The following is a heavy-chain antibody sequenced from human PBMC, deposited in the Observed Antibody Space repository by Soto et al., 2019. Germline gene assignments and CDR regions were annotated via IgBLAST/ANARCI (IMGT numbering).Heavy chain of an antibody. D-gene: IGHD3-3*01. Sequence: GGSLRLSCAASGFTFSSYSMNWVRQAPGKGLEWVSSISSSSSYIYYADSVKGRFTISRDNAKNSLYLQMNSLRAEDTAVYYCARDQYYDFWSGYYMDTTNWFDPWGQGTLVTVSS. J-gene: IGHJ5*02. CDR1: GFTFSSYS. CDR3: ARDQYYDFWSGYYMDTTNWFDP. V-gene: IGHV3-21*01. CDR2: ISSSSSYI.